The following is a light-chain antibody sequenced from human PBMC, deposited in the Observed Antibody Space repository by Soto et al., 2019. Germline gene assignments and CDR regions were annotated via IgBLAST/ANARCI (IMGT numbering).Light chain of an antibody. Sequence: QSALTQPASVSESPGQSITISCTGTSSDIGTYNLVSWYQHYPGKAPKLMIYEGIKRPSGVSNRFSGSKSGNTAFLTISGLQAEDEADYYCCSYAGSGTDNYVFGSGTKVTVL. CDR3: CSYAGSGTDNYV. V-gene: IGLV2-23*01. CDR2: EGI. CDR1: SSDIGTYNL. J-gene: IGLJ1*01.